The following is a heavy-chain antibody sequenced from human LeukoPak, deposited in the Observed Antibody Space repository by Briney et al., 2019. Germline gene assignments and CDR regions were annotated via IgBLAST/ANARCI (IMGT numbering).Heavy chain of an antibody. Sequence: KPSETLSLTCTVSGGSISTYYWSWIRQPPGKGLEWIGDSYYSGSTYYNPSLKSRGTISVDTSKNQFSLKLSSVAPADTAVYYCARGRYYDSGGYYLNDAFDIWGQGTMVTVSS. CDR1: GGSISTYY. CDR2: SYYSGST. J-gene: IGHJ3*02. D-gene: IGHD3-22*01. CDR3: ARGRYYDSGGYYLNDAFDI. V-gene: IGHV4-59*01.